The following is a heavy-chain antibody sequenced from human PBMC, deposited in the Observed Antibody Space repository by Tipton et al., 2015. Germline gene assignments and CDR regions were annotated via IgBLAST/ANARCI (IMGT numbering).Heavy chain of an antibody. V-gene: IGHV4-39*01. CDR1: GGSISRSAYF. D-gene: IGHD6-19*01. CDR2: IDYSGST. Sequence: TLSLTCTVSGGSISRSAYFWGWIRQPPGKGLEWIGSIDYSGSTYFNPSLKSRVTMSVDTSRNQFSLKVSSVTAADTAFYYCARQEDWIAVAGHNWFDPWGQGTLVTVSS. CDR3: ARQEDWIAVAGHNWFDP. J-gene: IGHJ5*02.